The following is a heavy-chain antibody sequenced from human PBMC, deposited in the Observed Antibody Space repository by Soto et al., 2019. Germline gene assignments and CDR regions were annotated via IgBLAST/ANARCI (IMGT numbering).Heavy chain of an antibody. D-gene: IGHD3-16*02. V-gene: IGHV1-69*02. CDR1: GGTFSSYT. CDR3: ARGDRGDAFDI. Sequence: GALVKVSCKASGGTFSSYTISWVRQAPGQGLEWMGRIIPILGIANYAQKFQGRVTITADKSTSTAYMELSSLRSEDTAVYYCARGDRGDAFDIWGQGTMVTVSS. CDR2: IIPILGIA. J-gene: IGHJ3*02.